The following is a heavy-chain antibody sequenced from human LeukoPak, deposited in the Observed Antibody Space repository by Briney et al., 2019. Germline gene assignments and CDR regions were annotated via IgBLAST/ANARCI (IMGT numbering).Heavy chain of an antibody. J-gene: IGHJ4*02. D-gene: IGHD5-12*01. CDR3: ARDDSGYDYPY. CDR1: GFTFSSYA. V-gene: IGHV3-30-3*01. Sequence: GGSLRLSCAAPGFTFSSYAMHWVRQAPGKGLEWVAVISYDGSNKYYADSVKGRFTISRDNSKNTLYLQMNSLRAEDTAVYYCARDDSGYDYPYWGQGTLVTVSS. CDR2: ISYDGSNK.